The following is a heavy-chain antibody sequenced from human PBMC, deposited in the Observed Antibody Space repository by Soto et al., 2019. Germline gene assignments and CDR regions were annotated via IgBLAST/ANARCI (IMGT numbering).Heavy chain of an antibody. CDR2: ISYDGSNK. J-gene: IGHJ4*02. Sequence: PGGSLRLSCAASGFTFSSYGMHWVRQAPGKGLEWVAVISYDGSNKYYADSVKGRFTISRDNSKNTLYLQMNSLRAEDTAVYYCPKAGRYASSGYSDYWGQGTLVTVSS. V-gene: IGHV3-30*18. CDR3: PKAGRYASSGYSDY. CDR1: GFTFSSYG. D-gene: IGHD3-22*01.